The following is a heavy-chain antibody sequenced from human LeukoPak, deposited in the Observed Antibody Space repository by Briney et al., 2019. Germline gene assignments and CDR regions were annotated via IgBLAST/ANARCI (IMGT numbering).Heavy chain of an antibody. CDR1: GGSISSGGYY. V-gene: IGHV4-31*03. CDR2: IYYDGST. Sequence: TLSLTCTVSGGSISSGGYYCSWIRQHPGKGLQWIGYIYYDGSTFYIPSLRGRVSMSVDTSKNQFSLKLSSVTDADTAVYYCAREWRSLPDYWGQGTLVTVSS. J-gene: IGHJ4*02. D-gene: IGHD3-16*01. CDR3: AREWRSLPDY.